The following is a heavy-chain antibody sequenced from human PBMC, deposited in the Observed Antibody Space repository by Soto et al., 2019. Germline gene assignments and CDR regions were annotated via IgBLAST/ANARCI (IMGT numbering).Heavy chain of an antibody. D-gene: IGHD2-2*01. CDR1: GFTFSSYA. CDR2: IGESGTPT. J-gene: IGHJ6*02. Sequence: GGSLRLSCAASGFTFSSYAMNWVRQAPGKGLEWVSLIGESGTPTYYADSVKGRFTISRDNSGNTLFLEMYSLRAEDTAVYYCARYIPGVRYYGMDVWGQGTTVTVSS. CDR3: ARYIPGVRYYGMDV. V-gene: IGHV3-23*01.